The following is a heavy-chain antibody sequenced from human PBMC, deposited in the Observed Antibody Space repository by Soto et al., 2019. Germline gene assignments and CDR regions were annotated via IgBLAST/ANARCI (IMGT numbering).Heavy chain of an antibody. CDR1: GYTFTSYY. D-gene: IGHD6-19*01. J-gene: IGHJ5*02. CDR3: ARDNSSGWANNWFDP. Sequence: ASVKVSCKASGYTFTSYYIHWVRQAPGQGLEWMGIINPSGGSTSYAQKFQGRVTMTRDTSTSTVYMELSSLRSEDTAVYYCARDNSSGWANNWFDPWGQGTLVTVSS. CDR2: INPSGGST. V-gene: IGHV1-46*03.